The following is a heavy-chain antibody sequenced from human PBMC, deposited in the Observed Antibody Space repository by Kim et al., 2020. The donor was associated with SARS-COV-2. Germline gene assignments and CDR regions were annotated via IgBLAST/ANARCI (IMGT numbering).Heavy chain of an antibody. J-gene: IGHJ4*02. D-gene: IGHD3-16*01. CDR2: ILSGGGT. V-gene: IGHV1-46*01. Sequence: ILSGGGTTYAQKFQGRVTMTGDTSTNTVYMELSSRRSDDTAVYYCAKEGGHWGQGTLVTVSS. CDR3: AKEGGH.